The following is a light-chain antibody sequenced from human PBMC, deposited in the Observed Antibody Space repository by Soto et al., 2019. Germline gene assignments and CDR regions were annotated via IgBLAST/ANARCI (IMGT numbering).Light chain of an antibody. CDR2: DAS. CDR1: QDITNY. J-gene: IGKJ2*01. V-gene: IGKV1-39*01. CDR3: QQSYSIPYT. Sequence: DIPMTQSPSSLSASVRDRVTITCQASQDITNYLNWYQQKPGKAPKLLICDASNLEPGVPSRFSGSGSGTDFTLTISSLQPEDFATYYCQQSYSIPYTFGQGTKIEIK.